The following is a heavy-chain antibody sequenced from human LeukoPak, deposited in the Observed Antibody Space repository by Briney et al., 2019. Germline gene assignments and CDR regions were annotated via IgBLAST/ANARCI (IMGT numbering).Heavy chain of an antibody. V-gene: IGHV4-59*08. J-gene: IGHJ4*02. CDR1: GGSISSYY. CDR3: ARQYDSGWCLDF. CDR2: IYYSGST. Sequence: DPSETLSLTCTVSGGSISSYYWSWIRQPPGKGLEWIGYIYYSGSTNYNPSLKSRVTISVDTSTNQFSLNLNSVTAADTAVYYCARQYDSGWCLDFWGQGTLVTVSS. D-gene: IGHD6-19*01.